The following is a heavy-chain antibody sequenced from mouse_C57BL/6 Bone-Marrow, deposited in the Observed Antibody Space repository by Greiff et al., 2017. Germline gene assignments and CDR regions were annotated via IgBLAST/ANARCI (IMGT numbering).Heavy chain of an antibody. CDR1: GYTFTSYW. Sequence: VQLKESGTVLARPGASVKMSCKTSGYTFTSYWMHWVKQRPGQGLECIGAIYPGNSDTSYNQKFKGKAKLTAVSSASTAYMELSSLTNEDSAVYYCTRSSYLFYAMDYWGQGTSVTVSS. CDR3: TRSSYLFYAMDY. D-gene: IGHD2-12*01. CDR2: IYPGNSDT. J-gene: IGHJ4*01. V-gene: IGHV1-5*01.